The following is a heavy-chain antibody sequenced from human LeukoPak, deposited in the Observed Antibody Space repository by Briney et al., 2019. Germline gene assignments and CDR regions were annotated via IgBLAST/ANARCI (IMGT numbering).Heavy chain of an antibody. CDR2: IKQDGSAK. CDR1: RFTFSDYW. D-gene: IGHD3-10*02. J-gene: IGHJ6*02. V-gene: IGHV3-7*01. Sequence: PGGSLRLSCAASRFTFSDYWMTWVRQAPGKGLEWVASIKQDGSAKFYVDSVKGRFTISRDNSKNTLYLQMNSLRAEDTAVYYCARDLGSGFDVWGQGTTVTVSS. CDR3: ARDLGSGFDV.